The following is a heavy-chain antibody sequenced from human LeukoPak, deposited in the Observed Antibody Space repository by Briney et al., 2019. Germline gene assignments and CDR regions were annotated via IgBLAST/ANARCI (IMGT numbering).Heavy chain of an antibody. CDR3: ATLPYYYDSSGSYYFDY. CDR1: GFIFNSYG. V-gene: IGHV3-30*02. J-gene: IGHJ4*02. Sequence: GGSLRLSCAASGFIFNSYGMHWVRQAPGKGLEWVAFIRYDGSKKYYADSVKGRFTISRDNSKNTLYLQMNSLRVEDTAVYYCATLPYYYDSSGSYYFDYWGQGTLVTVSS. D-gene: IGHD3-22*01. CDR2: IRYDGSKK.